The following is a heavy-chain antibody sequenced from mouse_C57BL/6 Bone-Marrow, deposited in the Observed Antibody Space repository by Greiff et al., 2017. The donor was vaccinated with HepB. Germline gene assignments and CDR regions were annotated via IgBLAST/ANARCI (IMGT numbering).Heavy chain of an antibody. D-gene: IGHD2-4*01. Sequence: QVQLQQPGAELVKPGASVKLSCKASGYTFTSYWMHWVKQRPGQGLEWIGMIHPNSGSTNYNEKFKSKATLTVDKSSSTAYMQLSSLTSEDSAVYYCARYYDYDGGLYWYFDVWGTGTTVTVSS. V-gene: IGHV1-64*01. CDR3: ARYYDYDGGLYWYFDV. CDR1: GYTFTSYW. CDR2: IHPNSGST. J-gene: IGHJ1*03.